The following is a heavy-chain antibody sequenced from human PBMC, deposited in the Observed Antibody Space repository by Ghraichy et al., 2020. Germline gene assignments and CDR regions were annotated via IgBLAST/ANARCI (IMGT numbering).Heavy chain of an antibody. J-gene: IGHJ4*02. V-gene: IGHV3-43*01. D-gene: IGHD7-27*01. Sequence: GSLNISCTASGFTFDDYTMHWVRQPPGKGLEWVSLITWDGGNKYYVDSVRGRFTISRDNRRNSLYLQMNNLRPEDTAFYYCAKEISYTGDDLYFDSWGRGTLVTVSS. CDR3: AKEISYTGDDLYFDS. CDR2: ITWDGGNK. CDR1: GFTFDDYT.